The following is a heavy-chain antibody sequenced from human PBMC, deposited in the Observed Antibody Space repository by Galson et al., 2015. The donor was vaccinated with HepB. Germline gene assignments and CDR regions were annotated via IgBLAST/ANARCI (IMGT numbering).Heavy chain of an antibody. V-gene: IGHV3-15*01. Sequence: SLRLSCAASGFTFSNAWMSWVRQAPGKGLEWVGRIKNKTDGGTTDYAAPVKGRFTISRDDSKNTLYLQMNSLKTEDTAVYYCTTDLRIMITFGGVIVLEDDYWGQGTLVTVSS. CDR3: TTDLRIMITFGGVIVLEDDY. D-gene: IGHD3-16*02. CDR1: GFTFSNAW. J-gene: IGHJ4*02. CDR2: IKNKTDGGTT.